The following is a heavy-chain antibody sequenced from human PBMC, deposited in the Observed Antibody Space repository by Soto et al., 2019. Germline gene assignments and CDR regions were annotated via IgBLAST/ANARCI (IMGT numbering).Heavy chain of an antibody. CDR1: GGPISSYY. CDR3: ARNPTVLPLPYYFDY. CDR2: SYYSGST. Sequence: SETLSLTCTVSGGPISSYYWSWIRQPPGKGLEWLGYSYYSGSTNYNPSLKSLVTIAVDTSKNQFSLKLSSVTAADTAVYYCARNPTVLPLPYYFDYWGQGTLVTVSS. D-gene: IGHD4-17*01. J-gene: IGHJ4*02. V-gene: IGHV4-59*01.